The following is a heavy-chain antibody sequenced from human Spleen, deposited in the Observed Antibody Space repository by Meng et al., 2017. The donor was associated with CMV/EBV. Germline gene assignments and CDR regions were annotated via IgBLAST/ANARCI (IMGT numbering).Heavy chain of an antibody. CDR1: GGSFSGYY. J-gene: IGHJ4*02. CDR3: ARGIMGYYYDSSGYYYLDY. V-gene: IGHV4-34*01. Sequence: GSLRLSCAVYGGSFSGYYWSWIRQPPGKGLEWIGEINHSGSTNYNPSLKSRVTISVDTSKNQFSLKLSSVTAADTAVYYCARGIMGYYYDSSGYYYLDYWGQGTLVTVSS. D-gene: IGHD3-22*01. CDR2: INHSGST.